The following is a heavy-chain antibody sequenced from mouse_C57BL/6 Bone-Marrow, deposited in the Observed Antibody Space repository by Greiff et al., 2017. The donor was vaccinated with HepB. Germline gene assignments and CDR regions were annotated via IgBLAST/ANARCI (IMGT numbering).Heavy chain of an antibody. CDR1: GYTFTSYW. Sequence: QVQLQQPGAELVRPGSSVKLSCKASGYTFTSYWMDWVKQRPGQGLEWIGNIYPSDSENHYNQKFKDKATLTVYKSSSTAYMQLSSLTSEDSAVYYFARNNWAMDYWGQGTSVTVSS. CDR3: ARNNWAMDY. V-gene: IGHV1-61*01. J-gene: IGHJ4*01. CDR2: IYPSDSEN.